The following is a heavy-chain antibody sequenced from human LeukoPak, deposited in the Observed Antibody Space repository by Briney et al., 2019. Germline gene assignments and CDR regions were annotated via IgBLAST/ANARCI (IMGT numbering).Heavy chain of an antibody. Sequence: PSETLSLTCTVSGGSISSSSYYWGWIRQPPGKGLEWIGSIYYSGSTYYNPSLKSRVTISVDTSKNQFSLKLSSVTAADTAVYYCARHDRISTSSLDYWGQGTLVTVSS. CDR2: IYYSGST. V-gene: IGHV4-39*01. J-gene: IGHJ4*02. CDR1: GGSISSSSYY. D-gene: IGHD2/OR15-2a*01. CDR3: ARHDRISTSSLDY.